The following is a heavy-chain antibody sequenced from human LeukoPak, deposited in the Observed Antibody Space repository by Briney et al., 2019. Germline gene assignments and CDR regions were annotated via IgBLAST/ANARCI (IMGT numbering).Heavy chain of an antibody. CDR3: ARATQLEVPRAFDI. Sequence: KASETLSLTCAVYGGSFSGYYWSWIRQPPGKGLEWIGEINHSGSTNYNPSLKSRVTISVDKSKNQFSLKLSSVTAADTAVYYCARATQLEVPRAFDIWGQGTMVTVSS. V-gene: IGHV4-34*01. CDR2: INHSGST. D-gene: IGHD1-1*01. CDR1: GGSFSGYY. J-gene: IGHJ3*02.